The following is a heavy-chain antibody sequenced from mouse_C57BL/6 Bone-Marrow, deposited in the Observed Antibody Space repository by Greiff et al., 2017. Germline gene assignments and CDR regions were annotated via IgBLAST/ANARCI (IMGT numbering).Heavy chain of an antibody. J-gene: IGHJ2*01. CDR1: GYTFTDYE. Sequence: VQGVESGAELVRPGASVTLSCKASGYTFTDYEMHWVKQTPVHGLEWIGAIDPETGGTAYNQKFKGKAILTADKSSSTAYMELRSLTSEDSAVYYCTTGAGLDYWGQGTTLTVSS. D-gene: IGHD4-1*01. CDR2: IDPETGGT. V-gene: IGHV1-15*01. CDR3: TTGAGLDY.